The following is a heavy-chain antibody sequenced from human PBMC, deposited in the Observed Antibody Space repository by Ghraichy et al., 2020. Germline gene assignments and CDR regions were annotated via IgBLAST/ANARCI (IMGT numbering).Heavy chain of an antibody. CDR2: INPSGGST. D-gene: IGHD3-22*01. CDR1: GYTFTSYY. J-gene: IGHJ6*02. Sequence: ASVKVSCKASGYTFTSYYMHWVRQAPGQGLEWMGIINPSGGSTSYAQKFQGRVTMTRDTSTSTVYMELSSLRSEDTAVYYCAREGYYDSSGYRGSALAKYYYYGMDVWGQGTTVTVSS. CDR3: AREGYYDSSGYRGSALAKYYYYGMDV. V-gene: IGHV1-46*01.